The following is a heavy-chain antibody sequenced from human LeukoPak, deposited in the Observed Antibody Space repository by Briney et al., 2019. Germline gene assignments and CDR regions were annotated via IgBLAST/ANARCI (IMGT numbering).Heavy chain of an antibody. Sequence: ASVKVSCKVSGHNFNGHTVTWGRLAPGQGLEWMGGIIPAFGIPNYAQKFQGRVTITGDEISSTAYMELRSLRSDDTAVYFCARGIDNTKFRGASFDQWGPGPLVTVSS. CDR3: ARGIDNTKFRGASFDQ. D-gene: IGHD3-10*01. CDR1: GHNFNGHT. J-gene: IGHJ4*02. CDR2: IIPAFGIP. V-gene: IGHV1-69*13.